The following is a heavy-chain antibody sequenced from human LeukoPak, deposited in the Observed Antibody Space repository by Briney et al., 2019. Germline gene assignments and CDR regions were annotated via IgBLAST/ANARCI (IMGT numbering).Heavy chain of an antibody. CDR3: ARGVIRSARPGRNYFGY. CDR1: GGSFSGYY. V-gene: IGHV4-34*01. CDR2: INHSGST. D-gene: IGHD6-6*01. J-gene: IGHJ4*02. Sequence: PSETLSLTCAVYGGSFSGYYWSWIRQPPGKGLEWIGEINHSGSTNYNPSLKSRVTISVDTSKNQFSLKLSSVTAADTAVYYCARGVIRSARPGRNYFGYWGQGTLVTVSS.